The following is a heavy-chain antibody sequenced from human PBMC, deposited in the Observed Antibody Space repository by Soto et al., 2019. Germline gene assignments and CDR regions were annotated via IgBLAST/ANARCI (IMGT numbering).Heavy chain of an antibody. CDR1: GGSISSSSYY. V-gene: IGHV4-39*01. D-gene: IGHD1-26*01. CDR3: ARQGELPG. Sequence: QLQLQESGPGLVKPSETLSLTCTVSGGSISSSSYYWGWIRQPPGKGLEWIGSIYYSGSTYYNPSLKSRVTISVDTSKNKYHLKLSCVTAADTAEYYCARQGELPGWGQGTLVTVSS. J-gene: IGHJ4*02. CDR2: IYYSGST.